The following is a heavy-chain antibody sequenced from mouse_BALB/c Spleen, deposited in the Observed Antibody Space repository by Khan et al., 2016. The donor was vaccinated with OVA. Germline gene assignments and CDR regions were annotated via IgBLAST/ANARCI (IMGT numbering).Heavy chain of an antibody. Sequence: VQLQQSGPGLVKPSQSLSLTCTVTGCSITSDYAWNWIRQFPGNKLEWMGYINYSGGTSYLPSLKSRISITRDTSKNQFFLQLNSVTTEDSATYYCARWFAYWGQGTLVTVS. CDR1: GCSITSDYA. V-gene: IGHV3-2*02. CDR3: ARWFAY. J-gene: IGHJ3*01. CDR2: INYSGGT.